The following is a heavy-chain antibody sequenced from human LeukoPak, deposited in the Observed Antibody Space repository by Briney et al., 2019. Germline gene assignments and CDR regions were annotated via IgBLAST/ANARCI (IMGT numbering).Heavy chain of an antibody. V-gene: IGHV3-15*01. Sequence: GGSLRLSCAASGFTFNNAWMSWVRQAPGKGLEWVGHIKSKTDGGTTDYAAPVKGRFTISRDDSKNTLYLQMNSLKTEDTAVYYCTTRITMVRGVPTDYWGQGTLVTVSS. J-gene: IGHJ4*02. CDR1: GFTFNNAW. CDR2: IKSKTDGGTT. CDR3: TTRITMVRGVPTDY. D-gene: IGHD3-10*01.